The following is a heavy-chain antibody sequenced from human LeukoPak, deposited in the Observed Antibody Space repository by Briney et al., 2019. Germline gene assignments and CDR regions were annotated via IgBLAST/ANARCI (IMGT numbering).Heavy chain of an antibody. J-gene: IGHJ6*03. V-gene: IGHV3-48*01. CDR3: ARDGESDTYYDFWSGYYMGYYYYYMDV. Sequence: PGGSLRLSCAASGFTFSSYSMNWVRQAPGQGLEWVSYISSSSSTIYYADSVKGRFTISRDNAKNSLYLQMNSLRAEDTAVYYCARDGESDTYYDFWSGYYMGYYYYYMDVWGKGTTVTVSS. D-gene: IGHD3-3*01. CDR1: GFTFSSYS. CDR2: ISSSSSTI.